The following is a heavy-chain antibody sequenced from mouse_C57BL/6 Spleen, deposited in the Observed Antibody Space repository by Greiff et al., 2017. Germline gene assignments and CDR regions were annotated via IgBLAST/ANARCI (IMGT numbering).Heavy chain of an antibody. J-gene: IGHJ4*01. CDR2: IDPSDSET. CDR1: GYTFTSSW. Sequence: VQLQQPGAELVRPGSSVKLSCKASGYTFTSSWMHWVKQRPIQGLEWIGNIDPSDSETHYNQKFKDKATLTVDKSSSTAYMQLSSLASEDSAVYYCASPHYYGSSPLAMDYWGQGTSVTVSS. CDR3: ASPHYYGSSPLAMDY. V-gene: IGHV1-52*01. D-gene: IGHD1-1*01.